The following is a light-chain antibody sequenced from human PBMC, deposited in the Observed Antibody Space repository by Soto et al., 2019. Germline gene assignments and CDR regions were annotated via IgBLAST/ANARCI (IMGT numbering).Light chain of an antibody. V-gene: IGKV3-11*01. J-gene: IGKJ4*01. CDR1: QSVSKN. Sequence: EIVMTQSPATLSVSPGERGTLSCRASQSVSKNLAWFQHKPGQAPRLLIYDASNRAPGIPARFSGSGSGTDFTLPISSLESEDFAVYYCQQRSVWPLTFGGGTKVEIK. CDR2: DAS. CDR3: QQRSVWPLT.